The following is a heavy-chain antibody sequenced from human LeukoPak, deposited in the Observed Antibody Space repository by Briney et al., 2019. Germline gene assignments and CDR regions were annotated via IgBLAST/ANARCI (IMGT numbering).Heavy chain of an antibody. CDR2: IYCSGST. CDR3: ARGGSPGSTYWFDP. Sequence: PSETLSLTCTVSGGSISSYYWSWIRQPPGKGLEWIGYIYCSGSTNYNPSLKSRVTISVDTSKNQFSLKLSSVTAADTAVYYCARGGSPGSTYWFDPWGQGTLVTVSS. J-gene: IGHJ5*02. CDR1: GGSISSYY. V-gene: IGHV4-59*01. D-gene: IGHD3-10*01.